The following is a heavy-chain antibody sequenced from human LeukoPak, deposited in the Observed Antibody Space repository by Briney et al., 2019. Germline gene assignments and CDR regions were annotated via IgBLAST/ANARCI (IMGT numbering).Heavy chain of an antibody. CDR1: GGSISSGDYY. D-gene: IGHD3-3*01. J-gene: IGHJ4*02. V-gene: IGHV3-23*01. CDR2: ISGSGGST. Sequence: LSLTCTVSGGSISSGDYYWSWVRQAPGKGLEWVSAISGSGGSTYYADSVKGRFTISRDNSKNTLYLQMNSLRAEDTAVYYCAKGRYDFWSGYPDYWGQGTLVTVSS. CDR3: AKGRYDFWSGYPDY.